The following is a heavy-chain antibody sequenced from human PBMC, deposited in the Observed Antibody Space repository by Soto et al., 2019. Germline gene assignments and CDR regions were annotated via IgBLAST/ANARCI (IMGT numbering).Heavy chain of an antibody. D-gene: IGHD6-13*01. Sequence: KASETLPLPCTVSGGSISSGGYYWSGIRQPQXKGLEWIGYIYYSGSTYYNPSLKSRVTISVDTSKNQFSLKLSSVTAADTAVYYCARKGYSSSWYRYYYYGMDVWGQGTTVTVFS. CDR1: GGSISSGGYY. J-gene: IGHJ6*02. V-gene: IGHV4-31*03. CDR2: IYYSGST. CDR3: ARKGYSSSWYRYYYYGMDV.